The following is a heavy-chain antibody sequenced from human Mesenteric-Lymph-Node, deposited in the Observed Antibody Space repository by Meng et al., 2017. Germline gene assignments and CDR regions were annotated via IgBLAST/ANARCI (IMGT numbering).Heavy chain of an antibody. J-gene: IGHJ4*02. CDR1: GFTVSSNY. CDR2: IYSGGST. V-gene: IGHV3-66*02. D-gene: IGHD5-24*01. Sequence: GESLKIPCAASGFTVSSNYMSWVRQAPGKGLEWVSVIYSGGSTYYADSVKGRFTISRDNSKNTLYLQMNSLRAEDTAVYYCASLPLRDGDYWGQRTLVTVSS. CDR3: ASLPLRDGDY.